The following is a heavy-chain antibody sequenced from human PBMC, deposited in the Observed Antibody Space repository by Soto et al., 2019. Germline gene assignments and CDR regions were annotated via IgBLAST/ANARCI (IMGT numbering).Heavy chain of an antibody. CDR1: GGTFSSYA. J-gene: IGHJ6*02. V-gene: IGHV1-69*01. CDR3: ARGGTTARLSGYYYYGMDV. Sequence: QVQLVQSGAEVKKPGSSVKVSCKASGGTFSSYAISWVRQAPGQGLEWMGGIIPIFGTANYAQKFQGRVTITADESTSTAYMELSSLRSEDTAVYCCARGGTTARLSGYYYYGMDVWGQGTTVTVSS. D-gene: IGHD6-6*01. CDR2: IIPIFGTA.